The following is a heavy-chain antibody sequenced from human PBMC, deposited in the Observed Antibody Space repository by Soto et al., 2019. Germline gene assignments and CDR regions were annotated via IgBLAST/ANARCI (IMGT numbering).Heavy chain of an antibody. Sequence: QVHLVESGGGVVQPGRSLRLSCAASGLTFSNYAMHWVRQAPGKGLEWVAFISYDGTNRCYPDSVKGRFTISRDNSKNTLYLHMNSLKTADTAVYYCARESSSTVTTGGGGSAKDYWGQGTLVTVSS. D-gene: IGHD4-17*01. J-gene: IGHJ4*02. CDR3: ARESSSTVTTGGGGSAKDY. CDR2: ISYDGTNR. CDR1: GLTFSNYA. V-gene: IGHV3-30-3*01.